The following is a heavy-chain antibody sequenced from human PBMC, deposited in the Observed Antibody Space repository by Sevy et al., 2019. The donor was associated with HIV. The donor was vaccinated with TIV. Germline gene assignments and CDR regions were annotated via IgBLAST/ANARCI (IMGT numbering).Heavy chain of an antibody. CDR2: ISSSSSYI. V-gene: IGHV3-21*01. J-gene: IGHJ4*02. CDR1: GFTFSSYS. Sequence: GGSLRLSCAASGFTFSSYSMNWVRQAPGKGLEWVSSISSSSSYIYYADSVKGRFTISRDNAKNSLYLQMNSLRAEDTAVYYCASEGPVNRNFDYWAREPWSPSPQ. CDR3: ASEGPVNRNFDY.